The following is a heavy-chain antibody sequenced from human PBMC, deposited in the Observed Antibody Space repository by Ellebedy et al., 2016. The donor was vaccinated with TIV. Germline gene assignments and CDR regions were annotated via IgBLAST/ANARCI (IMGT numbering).Heavy chain of an antibody. CDR3: ARDRVGLYFYFDY. CDR2: LKQDGSDK. V-gene: IGHV3-7*03. D-gene: IGHD2/OR15-2a*01. J-gene: IGHJ4*02. Sequence: GESLKISCVASGFNFSSYWMSWVRQAPGKGLEWVANLKQDGSDKFYVDSARGRFTISRDNSKNSLYLQMNSLRAEETAVYSCARDRVGLYFYFDYWGQGNLVTVSS. CDR1: GFNFSSYW.